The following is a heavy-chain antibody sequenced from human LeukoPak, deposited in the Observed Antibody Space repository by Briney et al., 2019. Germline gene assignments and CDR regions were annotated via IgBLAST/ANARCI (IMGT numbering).Heavy chain of an antibody. V-gene: IGHV3-23*01. CDR1: GFTFSSYT. CDR3: AKLGVISQPDTDAF. D-gene: IGHD2-21*01. Sequence: PGGSLRLSCAASGFTFSSYTMSWVRQAPGMGLEWVSGILNTGVTTYYADSVKGRFIISRDNSKNTLYLQLNSPRAEDTAVYFCAKLGVISQPDTDAFWGQGTLVTVSS. J-gene: IGHJ4*02. CDR2: ILNTGVTT.